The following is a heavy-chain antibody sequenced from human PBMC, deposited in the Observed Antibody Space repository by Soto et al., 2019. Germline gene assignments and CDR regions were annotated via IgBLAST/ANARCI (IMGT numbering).Heavy chain of an antibody. CDR1: GYTFTSYG. V-gene: IGHV1-18*01. CDR2: ISAYNGNT. J-gene: IGHJ6*03. D-gene: IGHD3-10*01. CDR3: ARAVTMVRGVINYYYYYMDV. Sequence: QVQLVQSGAEVKKPGASVKVSCKASGYTFTSYGISWVRQAPGQGLEWMGWISAYNGNTNYAQKLQGRVTMTTDTSTSIAYMELRSLRSDDTAVYYCARAVTMVRGVINYYYYYMDVWGKGTTVTVSS.